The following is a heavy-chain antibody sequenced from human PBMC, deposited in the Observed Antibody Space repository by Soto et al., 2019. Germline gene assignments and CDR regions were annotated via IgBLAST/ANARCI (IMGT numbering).Heavy chain of an antibody. CDR3: TTDVLWGPGPHYGGDYYYYYGMDV. CDR1: GFTFSNAW. V-gene: IGHV3-15*01. D-gene: IGHD4-17*01. Sequence: EVQLVESGGGLVKPGGSLRLSCAASGFTFSNAWMSWVRQAPGKGLEWVGRIKSKTDGGTTDYAAPVKGRFTISRDDSKNTLYLQMNSLKTEDTAVYYCTTDVLWGPGPHYGGDYYYYYGMDVWGQGTTVTVSS. J-gene: IGHJ6*02. CDR2: IKSKTDGGTT.